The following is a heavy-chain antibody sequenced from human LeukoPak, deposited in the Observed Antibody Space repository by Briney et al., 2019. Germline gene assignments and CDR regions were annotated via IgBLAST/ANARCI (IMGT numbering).Heavy chain of an antibody. J-gene: IGHJ5*02. CDR1: GASVSSASY. CDR3: ARSRAFNSGAFDP. V-gene: IGHV4-61*01. CDR2: IYNGVNT. D-gene: IGHD1-26*01. Sequence: SENLSLHFTVSGASVSSASYWSWIRQPPGKGVEWIAHIYNGVNTNYNPPLKSRVTISVDTSKNQFSLRLNSVTAADTAVYYCARSRAFNSGAFDPWGQGSLVTVSS.